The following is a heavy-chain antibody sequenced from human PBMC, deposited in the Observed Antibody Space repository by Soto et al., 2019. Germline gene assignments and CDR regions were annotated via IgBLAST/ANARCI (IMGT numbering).Heavy chain of an antibody. CDR2: IFSNDEK. CDR1: GFSLSNARMG. V-gene: IGHV2-26*01. Sequence: ESGPPLVNPPETLTLTCTVSGFSLSNARMGVSWIRQPPGTALAWLAHIFSNDEKSYSTSLKSRLTISKDTSKSQLVLTMTNMDPVDTATYYCARNRGWLDYGMDVWGQATTATVSS. D-gene: IGHD5-12*01. CDR3: ARNRGWLDYGMDV. J-gene: IGHJ6*02.